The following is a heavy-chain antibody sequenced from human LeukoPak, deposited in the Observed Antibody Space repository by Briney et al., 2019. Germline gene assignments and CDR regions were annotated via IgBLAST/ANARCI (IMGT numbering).Heavy chain of an antibody. V-gene: IGHV3-30*04. Sequence: GGSLRLSCAASGFTFSSYPIHWVRQAPGKGLEWVAVISYDGSTKYYADSVKGRFTISRDNSKNTLYLQMNSLRAEDTAVYYCASPRGGYVGYFDYWGQGTLVTVSS. CDR3: ASPRGGYVGYFDY. J-gene: IGHJ4*02. CDR1: GFTFSSYP. CDR2: ISYDGSTK. D-gene: IGHD5-12*01.